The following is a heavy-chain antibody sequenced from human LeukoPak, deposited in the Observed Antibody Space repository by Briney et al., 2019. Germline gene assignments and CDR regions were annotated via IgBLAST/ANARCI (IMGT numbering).Heavy chain of an antibody. CDR3: ATMAGHDAFDI. CDR2: IYYSGST. J-gene: IGHJ3*02. CDR1: GGSISSYY. Sequence: SETLSLTCTVSGGSISSYYWSWIRQPPGKGLEWIGYIYYSGSTNYNPSLKSRVTISVDTSKNQFSLKLSSVTAADTAVYYSATMAGHDAFDIWGQGTMVTVSS. D-gene: IGHD5-24*01. V-gene: IGHV4-59*01.